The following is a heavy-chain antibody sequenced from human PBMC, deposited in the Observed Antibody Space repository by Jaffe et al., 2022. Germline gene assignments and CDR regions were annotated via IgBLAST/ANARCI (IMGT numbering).Heavy chain of an antibody. D-gene: IGHD2-21*02. J-gene: IGHJ3*02. CDR2: IKQDGSEK. V-gene: IGHV3-7*05. Sequence: EVQLVESGGGLVQPGGSLRLSCAASGFTFSSYWMSWVRQAPGKGLEWVANIKQDGSEKYYVDSVKGRFTISRDNAKNSLYLQMNSLRAEDTAVYYCARDSAVVVTAIPWPHDAFDIWGQGTMVTVSS. CDR1: GFTFSSYW. CDR3: ARDSAVVVTAIPWPHDAFDI.